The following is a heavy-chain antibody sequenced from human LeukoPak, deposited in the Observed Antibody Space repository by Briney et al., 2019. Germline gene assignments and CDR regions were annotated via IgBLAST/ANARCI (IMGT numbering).Heavy chain of an antibody. CDR2: IYYSGST. V-gene: IGHV4-39*01. D-gene: IGHD2-8*02. CDR1: GGSISSSSYY. J-gene: IGHJ4*02. CDR3: ASGVVYGDYRN. Sequence: SETLSLTCTVSGGSISSSSYYWGWIRQPPGKGLEWIGSIYYSGSTYYNPSLKSRVTISVDTSKNQFSLKLSSVTAADTAVYYCASGVVYGDYRNWGQGTLVTDSS.